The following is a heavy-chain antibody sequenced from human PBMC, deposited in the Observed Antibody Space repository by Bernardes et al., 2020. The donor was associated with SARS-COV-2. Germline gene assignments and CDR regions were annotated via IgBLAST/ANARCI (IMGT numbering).Heavy chain of an antibody. CDR3: VKGLAAAGDY. J-gene: IGHJ4*02. CDR2: INTDGSST. CDR1: GFTFSNYW. Sequence: GGSLRLSCAASGFTFSNYWMHWVRQAPGKGLVWVSRINTDGSSTSYADSVKGRFTTSRDNAKNTLYLQMNSLRAEDTAVYYCVKGLAAAGDYWGRGTLVTVSS. V-gene: IGHV3-74*01. D-gene: IGHD6-13*01.